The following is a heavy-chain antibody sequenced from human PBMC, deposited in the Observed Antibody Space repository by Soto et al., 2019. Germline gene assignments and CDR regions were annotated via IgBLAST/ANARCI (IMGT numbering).Heavy chain of an antibody. CDR1: GYTFINYY. J-gene: IGHJ4*02. D-gene: IGHD5-12*01. CDR2: IIPSDGST. Sequence: ASVKVSCKASGYTFINYYMPWVRQAPGQGLECIGRIIPSDGSTHYAQRFQDRVIMTRDTSTSTVYMELNSLRSEDSAVYYCARGGPELATIGSFDYWGQGTLVTVSS. CDR3: ARGGPELATIGSFDY. V-gene: IGHV1-46*01.